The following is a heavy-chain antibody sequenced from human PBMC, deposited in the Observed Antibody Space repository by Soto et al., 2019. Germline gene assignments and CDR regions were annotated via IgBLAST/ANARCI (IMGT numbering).Heavy chain of an antibody. V-gene: IGHV4-30-4*01. CDR2: IDYTGGT. Sequence: QVRLQESGPRLVKPSQTLSLTCSVSGASIRDGDYYWSWLRQPPGQGPEWIGIIDYTGGTHYNPSLRGSVSMSVDTSANQFSLKVNFVSAADSAVYYCARVGSCDYGRGYYFDFWGPGILVTVSS. CDR1: GASIRDGDYY. J-gene: IGHJ4*02. D-gene: IGHD4-17*01. CDR3: ARVGSCDYGRGYYFDF.